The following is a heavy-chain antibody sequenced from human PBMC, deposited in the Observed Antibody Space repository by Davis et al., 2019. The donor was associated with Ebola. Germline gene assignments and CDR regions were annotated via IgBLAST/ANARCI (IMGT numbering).Heavy chain of an antibody. CDR3: VRGGSATAY. D-gene: IGHD2-15*01. CDR2: IKEDGSKE. CDR1: GFTFRNYW. Sequence: GESLKISCAASGFTFRNYWMSWARQAPGKGLECVAHIKEDGSKEFYVDSVKGRFTISRDNAKSSLYLQMNSLRAEDTAVFYCVRGGSATAYWGQGTPVTVSS. V-gene: IGHV3-7*03. J-gene: IGHJ1*01.